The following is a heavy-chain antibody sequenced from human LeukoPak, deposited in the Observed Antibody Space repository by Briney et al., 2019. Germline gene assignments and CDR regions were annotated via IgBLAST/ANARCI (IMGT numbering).Heavy chain of an antibody. CDR3: ARALVTRLGAFDI. Sequence: PGGSVRLSCAAAGFTFSNDWMHWVRQAPGKGLEWVSRTKSDGSGTNYADSVKGRFTISRDNAQNTLYLQMNNLGVDDTAVYYCARALVTRLGAFDIWGQGTMVIVFS. CDR2: TKSDGSGT. J-gene: IGHJ3*02. CDR1: GFTFSNDW. D-gene: IGHD1-26*01. V-gene: IGHV3-74*01.